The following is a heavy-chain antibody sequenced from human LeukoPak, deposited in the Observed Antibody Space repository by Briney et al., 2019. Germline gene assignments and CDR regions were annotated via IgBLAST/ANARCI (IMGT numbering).Heavy chain of an antibody. CDR2: ISGSGGST. CDR1: GFTFSSYV. CDR3: AKAHDYYDSSGYYYG. V-gene: IGHV3-23*01. D-gene: IGHD3-22*01. J-gene: IGHJ4*02. Sequence: GGSLRLSCAASGFTFSSYVMSWVRQAPGKGLEWVSAISGSGGSTYYADSVKGRFTISRDNSKNTLYLQMNSLRAEDTAVYYCAKAHDYYDSSGYYYGWGQGTLVTVSS.